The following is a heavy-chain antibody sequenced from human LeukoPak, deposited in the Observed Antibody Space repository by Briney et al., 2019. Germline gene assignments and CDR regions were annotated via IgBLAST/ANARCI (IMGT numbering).Heavy chain of an antibody. J-gene: IGHJ4*02. Sequence: QSGGSLRLSCAASGFTFSSYGMHWVRQAPGKGLEWVAVISYDGSNKYYADSVKGRFTISRDNSKNTLYLQMNSLRAEDTAVYYCASMTTVTTNWGQGTLVTVSS. V-gene: IGHV3-30*03. CDR3: ASMTTVTTN. D-gene: IGHD4-17*01. CDR2: ISYDGSNK. CDR1: GFTFSSYG.